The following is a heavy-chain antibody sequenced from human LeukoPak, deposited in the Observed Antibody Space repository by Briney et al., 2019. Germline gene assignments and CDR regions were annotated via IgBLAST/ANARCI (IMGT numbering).Heavy chain of an antibody. V-gene: IGHV4-59*01. J-gene: IGHJ4*02. Sequence: SETLSLTCTVSGGSISSYYWSWIRQPPGKGLEWIGYIYYNENTNYNPSLKSRVTISVDTSKNQFSLKLSSVTAADTAVYYCARGNLLRYFGGWGQGTLVTVSS. CDR2: IYYNENT. CDR3: ARGNLLRYFGG. D-gene: IGHD3-9*01. CDR1: GGSISSYY.